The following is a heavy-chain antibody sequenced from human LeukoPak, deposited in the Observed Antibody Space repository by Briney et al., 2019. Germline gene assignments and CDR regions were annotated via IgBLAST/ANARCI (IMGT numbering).Heavy chain of an antibody. CDR2: INPNSGGT. CDR3: ARDGSAITMHAFDI. D-gene: IGHD3-10*01. CDR1: GYTFTGYY. J-gene: IGHJ3*02. V-gene: IGHV1-2*02. Sequence: ASVKVSCKASGYTFTGYYMHWVRQAPGQGLEWMGWINPNSGGTNYAQKFQGRVTMTRDTSISTAYMELSRLRSDDTAVYYCARDGSAITMHAFDIWGQGTMVTVSS.